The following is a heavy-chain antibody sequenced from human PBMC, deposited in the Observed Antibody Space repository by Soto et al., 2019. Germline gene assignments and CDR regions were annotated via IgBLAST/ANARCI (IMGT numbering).Heavy chain of an antibody. CDR1: GYTFTSYG. V-gene: IGHV1-18*01. J-gene: IGHJ4*02. CDR2: ISAYNGNT. CDR3: ARGTDYYYDSSGYLAY. Sequence: ASVKVSCKASGYTFTSYGISWVRQAPGRGLEWMGWISAYNGNTNYAQKLQGRVTMTTDTSTSTAYMELRSLRSDDTAVYYCARGTDYYYDSSGYLAYWGQGTLVTVSS. D-gene: IGHD3-22*01.